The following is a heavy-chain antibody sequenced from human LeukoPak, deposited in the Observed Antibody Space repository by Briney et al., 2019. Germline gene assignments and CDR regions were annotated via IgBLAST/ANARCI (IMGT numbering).Heavy chain of an antibody. Sequence: GGSLRLSCAASGFTVSSNYMSWVRQAPGKGLEWVSVIYSGGSTYYADSVKGRFTISRDNSKNTLYLQMNSLRAEDTAVYYCARERRDLWFGTDYWGQGTLVTVSS. J-gene: IGHJ4*02. CDR1: GFTVSSNY. CDR2: IYSGGST. D-gene: IGHD3-10*01. V-gene: IGHV3-53*01. CDR3: ARERRDLWFGTDY.